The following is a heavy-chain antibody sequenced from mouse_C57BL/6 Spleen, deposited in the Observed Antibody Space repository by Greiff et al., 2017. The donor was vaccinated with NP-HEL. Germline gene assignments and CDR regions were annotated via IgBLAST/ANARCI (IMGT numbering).Heavy chain of an antibody. CDR3: ARFLLRSYFDY. CDR2: INYDGSST. D-gene: IGHD1-1*01. J-gene: IGHJ2*01. Sequence: EVKLVESEGGLVQPGSSMKLSCTASGFTFSDYYMAWVRQVPEKGLEWVANINYDGSSTYYLDSLKSRFIISRDNAKNILYLQMSSLKSEDTATYYCARFLLRSYFDYWGQGTTLTVSS. V-gene: IGHV5-16*01. CDR1: GFTFSDYY.